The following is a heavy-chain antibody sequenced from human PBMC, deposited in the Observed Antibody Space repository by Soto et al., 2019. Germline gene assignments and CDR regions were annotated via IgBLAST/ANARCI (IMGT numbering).Heavy chain of an antibody. CDR3: ARGKHSTFDI. D-gene: IGHD6-13*01. V-gene: IGHV6-1*01. CDR1: GDSVSTNGVA. CDR2: TYYRAKWNT. Sequence: QVPLQQSGPGLVKPSQTLSLTCAISGDSVSTNGVAWNWIRLSPSRGLEWLGRTYYRAKWNTDYALSVKGRITINPDTSKNQFSLQLNSVTPEDTAVYYCARGKHSTFDIWGQGTMVAVSS. J-gene: IGHJ3*02.